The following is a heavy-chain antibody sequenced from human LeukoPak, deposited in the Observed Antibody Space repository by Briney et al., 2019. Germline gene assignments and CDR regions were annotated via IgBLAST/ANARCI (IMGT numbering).Heavy chain of an antibody. V-gene: IGHV4-59*12. Sequence: SETLSLTCSVSGGSISHYYGSWIRQPPGKGLEWIGYIYYRGSTDYNPSLKSRVTISVDTSKNQFSLKLSSVTAADTAVYYCARDQVAAAAHDAFGIWGQGTMVTVSS. D-gene: IGHD6-13*01. CDR2: IYYRGST. J-gene: IGHJ3*02. CDR3: ARDQVAAAAHDAFGI. CDR1: GGSISHYY.